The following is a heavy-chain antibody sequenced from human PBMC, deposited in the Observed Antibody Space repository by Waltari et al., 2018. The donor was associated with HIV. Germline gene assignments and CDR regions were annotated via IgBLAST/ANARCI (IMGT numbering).Heavy chain of an antibody. J-gene: IGHJ4*02. D-gene: IGHD3-16*01. CDR1: GGSFSGYY. CDR2: INHSGST. V-gene: IGHV4-34*01. CDR3: ALSGGVADPSFDY. Sequence: QVQLQQWGAGLLKPSEPLSLTCAVYGGSFSGYYWSWIRQPPGKGLEWIGEINHSGSTNYNPSLKSRVTISVDTSKNQFSLKLSSVTAADTAVYYCALSGGVADPSFDYWGQGTLVTVSS.